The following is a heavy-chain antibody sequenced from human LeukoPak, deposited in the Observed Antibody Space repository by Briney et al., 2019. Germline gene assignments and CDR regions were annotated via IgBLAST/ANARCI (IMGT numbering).Heavy chain of an antibody. CDR2: ISYDGSNK. CDR3: GRARGYSGYDGLDY. Sequence: PGGSLRLSCAASGFTFSNYSMHWVRQAPGKGLEWVAVISYDGSNKYDEDSVKGRFTISRDNSKNTSYLQMNSLRADDTAVYQCGRARGYSGYDGLDYRGHGNLVTVS. J-gene: IGHJ4*01. D-gene: IGHD5-12*01. V-gene: IGHV3-30-3*01. CDR1: GFTFSNYS.